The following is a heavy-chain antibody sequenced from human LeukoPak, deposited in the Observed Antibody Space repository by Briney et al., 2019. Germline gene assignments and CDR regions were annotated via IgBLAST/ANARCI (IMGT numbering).Heavy chain of an antibody. CDR1: GFSLSTNGMC. J-gene: IGHJ4*02. D-gene: IGHD2-15*01. CDR2: IDWNDDK. Sequence: SGPTLVNPTQTLTLTCTFSGFSLSTNGMCMSWIRQPPGKALEWLARIDWNDDKYYNTSLKTRPTISKDTSKNQVVLTMTNMDPTDAATYYCARMIVAGAPFDTWGQGALVTVSS. CDR3: ARMIVAGAPFDT. V-gene: IGHV2-70*11.